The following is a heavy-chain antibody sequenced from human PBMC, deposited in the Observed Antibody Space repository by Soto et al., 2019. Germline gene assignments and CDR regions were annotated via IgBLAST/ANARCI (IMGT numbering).Heavy chain of an antibody. V-gene: IGHV4-34*01. CDR1: GGSFIGYY. D-gene: IGHD3-10*01. CDR2: INHSGST. CDR3: ARGSDGSWYNWFDP. Sequence: SETLSLTCAVYGGSFIGYYWSWIRQPPGKGLEWIGEINHSGSTNYNPSLKSRVTISVDTSKNQFSLKLSSVTAADTAVYYCARGSDGSWYNWFDPWGQVTLVTVS. J-gene: IGHJ5*02.